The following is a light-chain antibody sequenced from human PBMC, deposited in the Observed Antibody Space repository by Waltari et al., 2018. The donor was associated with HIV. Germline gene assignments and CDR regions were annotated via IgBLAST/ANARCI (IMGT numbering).Light chain of an antibody. CDR1: KLGNKY. V-gene: IGLV3-1*01. J-gene: IGLJ2*01. Sequence: SFALTQPPSVSVSPGQTASITCPGDKLGNKYACWYQQKPGQPPVLVIYQDNKRPSGNLKRFVGYTAGTTATLSNSGSQAMDEADEYCQAWDSSDVVFGGGTKLTV. CDR3: QAWDSSDVV. CDR2: QDN.